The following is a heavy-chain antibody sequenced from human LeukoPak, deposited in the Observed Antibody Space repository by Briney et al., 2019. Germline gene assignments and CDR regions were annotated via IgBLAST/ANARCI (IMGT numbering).Heavy chain of an antibody. J-gene: IGHJ4*02. CDR2: INPNSGGT. V-gene: IGHV1-2*02. CDR3: ATSIAAAGYFDY. D-gene: IGHD6-13*01. Sequence: ASVKVSCKASGYTFTGYYMHWVRQAPGQGLEWMGWINPNSGGTNYAQKFQGRVAMTRDTSISTAYMELSRLRSDDTAVYYCATSIAAAGYFDYWGQGTLVTVSS. CDR1: GYTFTGYY.